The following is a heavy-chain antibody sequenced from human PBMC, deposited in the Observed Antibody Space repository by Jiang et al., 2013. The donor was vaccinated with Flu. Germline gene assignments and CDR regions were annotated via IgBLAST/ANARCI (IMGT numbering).Heavy chain of an antibody. D-gene: IGHD1-1*01. CDR2: INPGDSDT. CDR3: ARESLLTGIDY. Sequence: AEVKKPGESLKISCKGSGYSFTRFWIGWVRQMPGKGLEWMGIINPGDSDTRYSPSFQGQVIISADKSTSTAYLQWSSLTASDTAIYYCARESLLTGIDYWGQGTLVTVSS. V-gene: IGHV5-51*03. CDR1: GYSFTRFW. J-gene: IGHJ4*02.